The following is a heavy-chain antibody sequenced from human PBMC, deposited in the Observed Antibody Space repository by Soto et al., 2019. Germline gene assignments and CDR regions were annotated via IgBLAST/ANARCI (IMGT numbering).Heavy chain of an antibody. CDR2: ISGGGTT. D-gene: IGHD3-22*01. CDR3: AKWHTYNFDSLAFAGLDY. Sequence: GSLRLSGVVSGFTFSSCAMTWVRQAPGKGLEWVSAISGGGTTYYADSVTGRFTISRDNSKSTLYLQMSSLRAEDTATYYCAKWHTYNFDSLAFAGLDYWGQGTQVTVSS. CDR1: GFTFSSCA. J-gene: IGHJ4*02. V-gene: IGHV3-23*01.